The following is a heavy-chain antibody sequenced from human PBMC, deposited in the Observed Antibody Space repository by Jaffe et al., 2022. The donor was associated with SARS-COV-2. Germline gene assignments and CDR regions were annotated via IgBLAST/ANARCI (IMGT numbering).Heavy chain of an antibody. V-gene: IGHV3-48*03. CDR2: ISSSGSTI. Sequence: EVQLVESGGGLVQPGGSLRLSCAASGFTFSSYEMNWVRQAPGKGLEWVSYISSSGSTIYYADSVKGRFTISRDNAKNSLYLQMNSLRAEDTAVYYCARVGSSGAFDIWGQGTMVTVSS. CDR3: ARVGSSGAFDI. CDR1: GFTFSSYE. J-gene: IGHJ3*02. D-gene: IGHD3-3*01.